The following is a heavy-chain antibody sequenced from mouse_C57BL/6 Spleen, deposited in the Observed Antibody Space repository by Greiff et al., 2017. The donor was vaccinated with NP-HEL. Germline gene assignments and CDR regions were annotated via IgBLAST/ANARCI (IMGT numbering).Heavy chain of an antibody. CDR2: IWWDDDK. CDR1: GFSLSTFGLG. CDR3: ARIGQLRLQVFDY. J-gene: IGHJ2*01. D-gene: IGHD3-2*02. V-gene: IGHV8-8*01. Sequence: QVTLKESGPGILQPSQTLSLTCSFSGFSLSTFGLGVGWIRQPSGKGLEWLAHIWWDDDKYYNPALKSRLPISKDTSKNHVFLKIANVDTADTATYDCARIGQLRLQVFDYWGQGTTLTVSS.